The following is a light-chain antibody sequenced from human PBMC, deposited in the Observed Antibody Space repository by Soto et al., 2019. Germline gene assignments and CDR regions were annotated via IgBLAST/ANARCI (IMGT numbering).Light chain of an antibody. CDR1: QSVNSNY. CDR3: QQDYNLPIT. Sequence: EMVMTQSPAILSVSPGESATLSCRASQSVNSNYLAWYQQHPGQPPRLLIYGISTRATGIPARFSGSGSGTEFSLTISSLRSEDFAVYYCQQDYNLPITFGQGTRLEIK. CDR2: GIS. V-gene: IGKV3D-7*01. J-gene: IGKJ5*01.